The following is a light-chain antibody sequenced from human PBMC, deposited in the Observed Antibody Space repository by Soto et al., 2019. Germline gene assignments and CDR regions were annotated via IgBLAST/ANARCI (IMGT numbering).Light chain of an antibody. CDR3: QQYGSSST. Sequence: EIVLTQSPGTLSLSPGERATLSCRASQSVSITHLAWYQQKPGQAPRLLIYGVSTRATGIADRFSGSGSGTDFTLTISRLEPEDFAVYYCQQYGSSSTFGQGTRLEIK. V-gene: IGKV3-20*01. CDR1: QSVSITH. J-gene: IGKJ5*01. CDR2: GVS.